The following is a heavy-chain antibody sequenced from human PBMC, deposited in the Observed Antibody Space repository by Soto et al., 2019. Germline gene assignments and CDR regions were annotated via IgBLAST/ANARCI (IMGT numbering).Heavy chain of an antibody. CDR1: GGSISSSSYY. Sequence: QLQLQESGPGLVKPSETLSLICTVSGGSISSSSYYWGWIRQPPGKGLEWIGSNYYSGSTYYNPSLKSRVTISVDTTKNQFSLKLSSVTAADTAVYYCARHLVGTMGRGKDWLDPWGQGTLVTVSS. J-gene: IGHJ5*02. CDR3: ARHLVGTMGRGKDWLDP. CDR2: NYYSGST. D-gene: IGHD3-10*01. V-gene: IGHV4-39*01.